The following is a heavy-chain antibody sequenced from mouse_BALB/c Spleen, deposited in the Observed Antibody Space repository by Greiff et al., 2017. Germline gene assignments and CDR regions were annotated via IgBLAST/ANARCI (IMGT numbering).Heavy chain of an antibody. D-gene: IGHD2-4*01. CDR1: GFTFSSYT. Sequence: EVQGVESGGGLVKPGGSLKLSCAASGFTFSSYTMSWVRQTPEKRLEWVATISSGGSYTYYPDSVKGRFTISRDNAKNTLYLQMSSLKSEDTAMYYCTRGGLRGFFLAYWGQGTLVTVSA. CDR3: TRGGLRGFFLAY. J-gene: IGHJ3*01. V-gene: IGHV5-6-4*01. CDR2: ISSGGSYT.